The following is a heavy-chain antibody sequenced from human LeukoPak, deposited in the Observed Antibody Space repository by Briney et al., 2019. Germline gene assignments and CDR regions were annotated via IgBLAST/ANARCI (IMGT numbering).Heavy chain of an antibody. V-gene: IGHV3-23*01. D-gene: IGHD6-19*01. CDR2: ISGSGGST. J-gene: IGHJ4*02. CDR3: ARDVPVAGLDY. CDR1: GFTFSSYA. Sequence: GGSLRLSCAASGFTFSSYAMSWVRQAPGKGLEWVSAISGSGGSTYCADSVKGRFTISRDNAKNSLYLQMNSVRVEDTAVYYCARDVPVAGLDYWGQGTLVTVSS.